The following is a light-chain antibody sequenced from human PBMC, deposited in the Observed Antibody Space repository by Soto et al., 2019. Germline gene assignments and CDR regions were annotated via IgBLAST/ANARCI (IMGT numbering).Light chain of an antibody. V-gene: IGLV2-8*01. CDR1: SSDIGYYNY. J-gene: IGLJ1*01. Sequence: QSALTQPASVSGSPGQSITISCTGTSSDIGYYNYVSWYQQYPGKAPKLIIYEVSNRPSGVPDRFSGSKSGNTASLTVSALQAEDEADYYCSSYTDTKSLVFGTGTKLTVL. CDR3: SSYTDTKSLV. CDR2: EVS.